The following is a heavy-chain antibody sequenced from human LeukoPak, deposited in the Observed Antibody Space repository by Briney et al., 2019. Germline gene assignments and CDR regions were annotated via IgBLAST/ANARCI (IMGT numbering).Heavy chain of an antibody. CDR2: IKQDGSER. J-gene: IGHJ4*02. CDR1: GFTLSIYW. Sequence: GGSLRLSCADSGFTLSIYWMSWVRQAPGKRLEWVAIIKQDGSERYYVDSVKGRFTISRDNAKNSLYLQMNSLRAEDTAVYYCARVFSGSYHFDYWGQGTLVTVSS. D-gene: IGHD1-26*01. V-gene: IGHV3-7*05. CDR3: ARVFSGSYHFDY.